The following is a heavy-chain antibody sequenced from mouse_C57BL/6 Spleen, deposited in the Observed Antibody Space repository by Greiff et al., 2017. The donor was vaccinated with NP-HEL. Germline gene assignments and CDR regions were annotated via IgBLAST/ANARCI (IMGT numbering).Heavy chain of an antibody. CDR2: INPSNGGT. CDR1: GYTFTSYW. D-gene: IGHD2-2*01. CDR3: ARSVVTKGYYFDY. Sequence: QVQLQQPGTELVKPGASVKLSCKASGYTFTSYWMHWVKQRPGQGLEWIGNINPSNGGTNYNEKFKSKATLTVDKSSSTAYMQLSSLTSEDSAVYYWARSVVTKGYYFDYWGQGTTLTVSS. V-gene: IGHV1-53*01. J-gene: IGHJ2*01.